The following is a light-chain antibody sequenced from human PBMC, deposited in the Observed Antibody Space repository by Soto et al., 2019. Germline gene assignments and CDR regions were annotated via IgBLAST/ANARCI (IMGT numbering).Light chain of an antibody. CDR2: EVT. CDR3: NSYTTNSNRV. Sequence: QSDLTQPASVSGSPGQSITISCTGTSIDVGGYNYVSWYQHHPGKAPKLMIYEVTNRPSGVSNRFSGSKSGNTASLTISGLQAEDEADYYCNSYTTNSNRVFGTGTKV. CDR1: SIDVGGYNY. V-gene: IGLV2-14*01. J-gene: IGLJ1*01.